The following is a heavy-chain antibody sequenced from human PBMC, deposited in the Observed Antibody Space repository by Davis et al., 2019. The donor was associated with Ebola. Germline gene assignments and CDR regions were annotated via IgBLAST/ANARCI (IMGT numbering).Heavy chain of an antibody. Sequence: GESLKISCAASGFTFTTYSMNWVRQAPGKGLEWVSSISSSGTYIYYADSVKGRLTISRDNAKNSLYLQMNSLRAEDTAVYYCGRVLHHYDSSGCGPSEWGQGTLVTVSS. CDR3: GRVLHHYDSSGCGPSE. CDR2: ISSSGTYI. J-gene: IGHJ4*02. D-gene: IGHD3-22*01. V-gene: IGHV3-21*01. CDR1: GFTFTTYS.